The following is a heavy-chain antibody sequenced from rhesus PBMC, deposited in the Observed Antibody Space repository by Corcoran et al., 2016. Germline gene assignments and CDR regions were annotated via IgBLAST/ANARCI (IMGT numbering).Heavy chain of an antibody. CDR3: AKARIAAALDY. V-gene: IGHV3S25*01. J-gene: IGHJ4*01. CDR2: INTGGGST. D-gene: IGHD6-25*01. Sequence: EVQLVESGGGLVQPGGSLRLSWAACGFTFSSYYMYWVRPAPGKGLAWISAINTGGGSTYYADSVKGRFTISRDNSKNTLSLQMNSLRAEDTAVYYCAKARIAAALDYWGQGVLVTVSS. CDR1: GFTFSSYY.